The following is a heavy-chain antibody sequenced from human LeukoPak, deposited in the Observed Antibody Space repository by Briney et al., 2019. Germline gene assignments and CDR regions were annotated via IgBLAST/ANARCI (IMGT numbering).Heavy chain of an antibody. D-gene: IGHD4-17*01. CDR2: INPNSGGT. J-gene: IGHJ4*02. CDR3: ARDPDYGDYGY. V-gene: IGHV1-2*02. CDR1: GYTFTGYY. Sequence: VASVKISCKASGYTFTGYYMHWVRQAPGQGLEWMGWINPNSGGTNYAQKFQGRVTMTRDTSISTAYMELSSLRSEDTAVYYCARDPDYGDYGYWGQGTLVTVSS.